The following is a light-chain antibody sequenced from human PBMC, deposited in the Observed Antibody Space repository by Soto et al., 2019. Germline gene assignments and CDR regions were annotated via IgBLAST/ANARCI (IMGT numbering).Light chain of an antibody. J-gene: IGKJ5*01. CDR2: LGY. CDR1: QALLHSNGYNY. Sequence: EIVMTQSPISLPVTPGEPASISCRSRQALLHSNGYNYLDWYLQKPGQSQQLXIYLGYIRASGVPDRFSGSGSGTDFTLKIRRVEAADVGVYYCLQDLQTPYTFGQGTRLEIK. CDR3: LQDLQTPYT. V-gene: IGKV2-28*01.